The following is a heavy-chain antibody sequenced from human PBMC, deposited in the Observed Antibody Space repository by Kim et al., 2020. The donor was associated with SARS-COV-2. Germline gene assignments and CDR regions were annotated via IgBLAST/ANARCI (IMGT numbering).Heavy chain of an antibody. Sequence: KKYYADSVNGRFTISRDNSKNALYLQMNSLRAEGTAVYYCARVLSYYGMDVWGQGTTVTVSS. CDR3: ARVLSYYGMDV. V-gene: IGHV3-33*01. CDR2: KK. J-gene: IGHJ6*02.